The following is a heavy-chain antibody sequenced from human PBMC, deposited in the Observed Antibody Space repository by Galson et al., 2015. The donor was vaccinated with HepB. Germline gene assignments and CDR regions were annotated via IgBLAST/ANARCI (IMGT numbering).Heavy chain of an antibody. CDR1: GGSISSYY. D-gene: IGHD2-21*02. CDR2: IYYSGST. V-gene: IGHV4-59*08. J-gene: IGHJ3*02. CDR3: ARLAVVVTAHDAFDI. Sequence: LSLTCTVSGGSISSYYWSWIRQPPGKGLEWIGYIYYSGSTNYNPSLKSRVTISVDTSKNQFSLKLSSVTAADTAVYYCARLAVVVTAHDAFDIWGQGTMVTVSS.